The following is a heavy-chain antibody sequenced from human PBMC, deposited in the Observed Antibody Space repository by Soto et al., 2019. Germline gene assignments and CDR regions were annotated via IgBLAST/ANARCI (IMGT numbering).Heavy chain of an antibody. V-gene: IGHV4-34*01. D-gene: IGHD6-6*01. CDR2: INHYGTI. CDR1: TGSLSGYS. CDR3: ATGGGFIEGRMVWFDP. Sequence: SETLSLTCSVYTGSLSGYSWNWIRQPPGKGLEWIGEINHYGTINYNPSLRSRVTMTVDRSRNQFSLKLRSVTAADTAVYYCATGGGFIEGRMVWFDPWGQGAQVTVSS. J-gene: IGHJ5*02.